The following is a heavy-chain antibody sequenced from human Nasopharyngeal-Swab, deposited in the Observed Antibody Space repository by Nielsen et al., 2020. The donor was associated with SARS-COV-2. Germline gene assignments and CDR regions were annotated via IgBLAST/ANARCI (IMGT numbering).Heavy chain of an antibody. V-gene: IGHV3-30*18. Sequence: SLKISCAASGFTFSSYGMHWVRQAPGKGLEWVAVISYDGSNKYYADSVKGRFTISRDNSKNTLYLQMNSLRAEDTAVYYCAKQWLLGGHIDYWGQGTLVTVSS. CDR1: GFTFSSYG. CDR2: ISYDGSNK. J-gene: IGHJ4*02. D-gene: IGHD3-22*01. CDR3: AKQWLLGGHIDY.